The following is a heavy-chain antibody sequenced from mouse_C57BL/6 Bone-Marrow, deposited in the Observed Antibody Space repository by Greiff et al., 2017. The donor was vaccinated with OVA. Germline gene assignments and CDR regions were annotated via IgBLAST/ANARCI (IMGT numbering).Heavy chain of an antibody. V-gene: IGHV2-2*01. Sequence: VKVVESGPGLVQPSQSLSITCTVSGFSLTSYGVHWVRQSPGKGLEWLGVIWSGGSTDYNAAFISRLSISKDNSKSQVFFKMNSLQADDTAIYYCARNKGRTAQATGAMDYWGQGTSVTASS. J-gene: IGHJ4*01. CDR2: IWSGGST. CDR1: GFSLTSYG. D-gene: IGHD3-2*02. CDR3: ARNKGRTAQATGAMDY.